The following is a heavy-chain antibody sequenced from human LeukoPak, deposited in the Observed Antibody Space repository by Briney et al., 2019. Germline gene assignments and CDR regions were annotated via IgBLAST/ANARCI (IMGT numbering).Heavy chain of an antibody. J-gene: IGHJ5*02. D-gene: IGHD4-17*01. CDR1: GGSISSGDYY. V-gene: IGHV4-30-4*01. CDR3: ASRTVTTFRFDP. CDR2: IYYSGST. Sequence: QTLSLTCTVSGGSISSGDYYWSWIRQPPGQGLEWIGYIYYSGSTYYNPSLKSRVTISVDTSKNQFSLKLSSVTAADTAVYYCASRTVTTFRFDPWGQGTLVTDSS.